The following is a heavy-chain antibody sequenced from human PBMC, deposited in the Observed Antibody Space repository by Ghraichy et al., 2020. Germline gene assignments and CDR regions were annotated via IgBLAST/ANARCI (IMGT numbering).Heavy chain of an antibody. CDR1: GGSISISDYY. J-gene: IGHJ4*02. CDR2: IYYGGHT. V-gene: IGHV4-39*01. D-gene: IGHD1-26*01. Sequence: SETLSLTCSVSGGSISISDYYWGWVRQSPEKGLEWIASIYYGGHTYSNPSLKSRLTISVDTSENRVSLRLTSVTAADTAVYYCARSSYTRTYYGSFDYWGEGILVTVSA. CDR3: ARSSYTRTYYGSFDY.